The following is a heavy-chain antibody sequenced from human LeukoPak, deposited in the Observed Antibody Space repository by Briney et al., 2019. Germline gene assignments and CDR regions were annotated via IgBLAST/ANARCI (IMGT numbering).Heavy chain of an antibody. CDR3: ARGRRDTAMLIYYYYYYMDV. CDR1: GYTFTSYY. CDR2: INPSGGST. V-gene: IGHV1-46*01. Sequence: GASVKVSCKASGYTFTSYYMHWVRQAPGQGLEWMGIINPSGGSTSYAQKFQGRVTMTRDMSTSTVYMELSSLRSEDTAVYYCARGRRDTAMLIYYYYYYMDVWGKGTTVTISS. J-gene: IGHJ6*03. D-gene: IGHD5-18*01.